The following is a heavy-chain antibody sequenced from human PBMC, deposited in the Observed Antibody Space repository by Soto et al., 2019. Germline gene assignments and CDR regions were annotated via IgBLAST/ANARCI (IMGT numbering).Heavy chain of an antibody. V-gene: IGHV3-11*05. CDR2: ITSTSGYT. CDR3: ATEGAMVIIGGGGTFDI. D-gene: IGHD2-21*01. J-gene: IGHJ3*02. Sequence: QVQLVESGGGLVKPGGSLRLSCAASGINFSDYYMNWIRQAPGKGLEWISYITSTSGYTKYADSVKGRFTISRDNAKNSLYLQMNSLRAEDTAVYYGATEGAMVIIGGGGTFDIGGPGTKVTVSS. CDR1: GINFSDYY.